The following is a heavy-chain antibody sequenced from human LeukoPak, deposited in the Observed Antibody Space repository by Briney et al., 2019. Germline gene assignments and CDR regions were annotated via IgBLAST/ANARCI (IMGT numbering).Heavy chain of an antibody. CDR1: GFTFRSYS. D-gene: IGHD3-22*01. CDR3: ARDSSYYYDSSGYHPAWYFDL. V-gene: IGHV3-23*01. J-gene: IGHJ2*01. Sequence: GGSLRLSCAAAGFTFRSYSMTWGRQAPGKGLEWVSVISGSGGNPYYADSVKGRFTISRDNSKNTVFLHMNSLRAEDTAVYHCARDSSYYYDSSGYHPAWYFDLWGRGTLVTVSS. CDR2: ISGSGGNP.